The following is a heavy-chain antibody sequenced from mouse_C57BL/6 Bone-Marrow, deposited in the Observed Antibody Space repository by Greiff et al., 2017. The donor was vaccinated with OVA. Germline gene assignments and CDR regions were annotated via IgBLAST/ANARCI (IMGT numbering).Heavy chain of an antibody. D-gene: IGHD4-1*01. J-gene: IGHJ4*01. V-gene: IGHV1-61*01. CDR1: GYTFTGYW. Sequence: VQLMESGAELVRPGSSVKLSCKASGYTFTGYWMEWVKQRPGQGLEWIGKIYPAGSETNYNEKFKDKATLPADKSSSTAYMQRSSLTSEDSAVCYCARRPLWEEYAMDYWGQGTSVTVSS. CDR3: ARRPLWEEYAMDY. CDR2: IYPAGSET.